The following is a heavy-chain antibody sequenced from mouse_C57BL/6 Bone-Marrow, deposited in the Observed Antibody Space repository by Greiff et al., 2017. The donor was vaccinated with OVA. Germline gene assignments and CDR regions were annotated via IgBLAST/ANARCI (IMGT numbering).Heavy chain of an antibody. Sequence: EVHLVESGAELVRPGASVKLSCTASGFNIKDYYMHWVKQRPEQGLEWIGRIDPEDGDTEYAPKFQGKATMTADTSSNTAYLQLSSLTSEDTAVYYCTTGYYGSSWYFDVWGTGTTVTVSS. V-gene: IGHV14-1*01. CDR2: IDPEDGDT. J-gene: IGHJ1*03. CDR1: GFNIKDYY. CDR3: TTGYYGSSWYFDV. D-gene: IGHD1-1*01.